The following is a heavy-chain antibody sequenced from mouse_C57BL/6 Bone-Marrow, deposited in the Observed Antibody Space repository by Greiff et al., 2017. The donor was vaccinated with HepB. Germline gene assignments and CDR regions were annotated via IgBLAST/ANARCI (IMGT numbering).Heavy chain of an antibody. CDR1: GFTFSDYY. Sequence: EVQLVESEGGLVQPGSSMKLSCTASGFTFSDYYMAWVRQVPEKGLEWVANINYDGSSTYYLDSLKSRFIISRDNAKNILYLQMSSLKSEDTATYYCAREGTVVEDWYFDVWGTGTTVTVSS. CDR2: INYDGSST. J-gene: IGHJ1*03. D-gene: IGHD1-1*01. V-gene: IGHV5-16*01. CDR3: AREGTVVEDWYFDV.